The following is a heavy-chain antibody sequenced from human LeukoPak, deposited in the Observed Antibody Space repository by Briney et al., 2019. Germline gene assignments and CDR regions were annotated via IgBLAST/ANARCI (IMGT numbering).Heavy chain of an antibody. CDR1: GGSFHDYR. CDR2: IYYSGST. J-gene: IGHJ3*02. V-gene: IGHV4-59*01. D-gene: IGHD3-22*01. CDR3: ARRANSGFDAFDI. Sequence: PSETLSLTCAVFGGSFHDYRWTWIRQPPGKGLEWIGYIYYSGSTNYNPSLKSRVTISVDTSKNQFSLKLSSVTAADTAVYYCARRANSGFDAFDIWGQGTMVTVSS.